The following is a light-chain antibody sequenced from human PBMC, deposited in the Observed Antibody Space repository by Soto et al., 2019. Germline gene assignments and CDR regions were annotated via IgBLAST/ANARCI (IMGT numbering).Light chain of an antibody. CDR1: QSVSSN. CDR3: QQYENKPPIT. V-gene: IGKV3-15*01. J-gene: IGKJ5*01. Sequence: EIVMTQSPATLSVSPGERATLSCRASQSVSSNLAWYRQKPGQAPRRLIYATSTRATGIPDRFSGSGSGTEFSLTISSLQSEDFAVYHCQQYENKPPITFGQGTRLEIK. CDR2: ATS.